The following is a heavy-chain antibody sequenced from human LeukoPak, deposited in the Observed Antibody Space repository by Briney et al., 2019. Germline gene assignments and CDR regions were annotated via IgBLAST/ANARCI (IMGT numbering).Heavy chain of an antibody. CDR3: ARGGCSGGSCYSGAFDI. CDR2: IIPMFGAT. V-gene: IGHV1-69*05. D-gene: IGHD2-15*01. J-gene: IGHJ3*02. Sequence: ASVKVSCKASGGIFSSYGINWVRQAPGQGLEWMGRIIPMFGATNYAQKFQGRVTVTTDESTSTAYMELSSLRSEDTAVYYCARGGCSGGSCYSGAFDIWGQGTMVTVSS. CDR1: GGIFSSYG.